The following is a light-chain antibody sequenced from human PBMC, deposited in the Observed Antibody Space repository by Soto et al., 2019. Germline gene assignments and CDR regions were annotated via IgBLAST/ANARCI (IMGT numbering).Light chain of an antibody. Sequence: EIVMTQSPASRSVSRMEIATLSFRASQSVSSNLAWYQQKPGQAPRLLIYGASNRATGIPDRFSGSGSGTDFTLTISRLETEDFAVYYCQQYGSSGTFGQGTKVDIK. CDR3: QQYGSSGT. CDR2: GAS. J-gene: IGKJ1*01. V-gene: IGKV3-20*01. CDR1: QSVSSN.